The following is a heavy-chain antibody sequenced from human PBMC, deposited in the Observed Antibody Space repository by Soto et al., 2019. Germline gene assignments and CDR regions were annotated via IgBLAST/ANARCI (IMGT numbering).Heavy chain of an antibody. J-gene: IGHJ6*02. CDR2: INPNSGGT. CDR3: ARGAVTGPVYYYYGMDV. V-gene: IGHV1-2*04. Sequence: SEQVSFKDSGYTFNTYSMHWVREAPGQGLEWMGWINPNSGGTNYAQNFQGWVTMTRDTSISTAYMELSRLKSDDTAVYYCARGAVTGPVYYYYGMDVWGQGTTVTVSS. CDR1: GYTFNTYS.